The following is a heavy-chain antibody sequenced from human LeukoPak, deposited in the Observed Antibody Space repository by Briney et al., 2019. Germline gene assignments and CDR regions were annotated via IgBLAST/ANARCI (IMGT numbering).Heavy chain of an antibody. CDR1: GFTFSSYA. CDR3: TRVSYIDEGIDY. V-gene: IGHV3-7*04. J-gene: IGHJ4*02. CDR2: IKQDGSKK. D-gene: IGHD1-26*01. Sequence: PGGSLRLSCAASGFTFSSYAMTWVRQAPGKGLEWVANIKQDGSKKSYVDSVKGRFTISRDNAKNSLYLQMNSLRAEDTAIYYCTRVSYIDEGIDYWGQGTLVTVSS.